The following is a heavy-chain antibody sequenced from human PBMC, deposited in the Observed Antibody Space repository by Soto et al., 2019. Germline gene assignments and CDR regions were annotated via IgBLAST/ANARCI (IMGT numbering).Heavy chain of an antibody. J-gene: IGHJ4*02. CDR2: FDPEDGET. CDR1: GYTLTELS. V-gene: IGHV1-24*01. CDR3: ATVGYCTNGVCSDDY. Sequence: ASVKVSCKVSGYTLTELSMHWVRQAPGKGLEWMGGFDPEDGETIYAQKFQGRVTMTEDTPTDTAYMELSSLRSEDTAVCYCATVGYCTNGVCSDDYWGQGTLVTVSS. D-gene: IGHD2-8*01.